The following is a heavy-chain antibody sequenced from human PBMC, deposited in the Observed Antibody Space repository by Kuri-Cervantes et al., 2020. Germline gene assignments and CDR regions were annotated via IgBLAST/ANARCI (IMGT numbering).Heavy chain of an antibody. Sequence: ETLSLTCAASGFTFSSYAMSWVRQAPGKGLEWVSGISGSGGSTYYADSVKGRFTISRDNSKNTLYLQMNSLRAEDTAVYYCATPSRASYYYYYMDVWGKGTTVTVSS. CDR2: ISGSGGST. J-gene: IGHJ6*03. CDR3: ATPSRASYYYYYMDV. V-gene: IGHV3-23*01. CDR1: GFTFSSYA.